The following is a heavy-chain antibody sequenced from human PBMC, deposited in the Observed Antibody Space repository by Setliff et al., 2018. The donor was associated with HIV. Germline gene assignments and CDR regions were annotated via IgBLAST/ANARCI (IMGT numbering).Heavy chain of an antibody. CDR2: IYTSGST. V-gene: IGHV4-4*07. Sequence: SETLSLTCTVSGGSINSYYWSWIRQPAGKGLEWIGRIYTSGSTNYNPSLKSRVTMSVDTSKKQFTLKLNSVTAADTALYFCARRVSYASSGYPLGYWGQGTQVTVSS. CDR1: GGSINSYY. CDR3: ARRVSYASSGYPLGY. J-gene: IGHJ4*02. D-gene: IGHD3-22*01.